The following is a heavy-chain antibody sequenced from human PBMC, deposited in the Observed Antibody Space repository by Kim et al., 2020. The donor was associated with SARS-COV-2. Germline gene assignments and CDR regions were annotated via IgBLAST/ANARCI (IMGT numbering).Heavy chain of an antibody. CDR1: GDIFTHYG. V-gene: IGHV1-18*01. D-gene: IGHD3-16*01. CDR3: ARDRTNIFEGGY. J-gene: IGHJ4*02. CDR2: ISAYSGEK. Sequence: ASVKVSCKASGDIFTHYGFIWVRQAPGQGLEWMGWISAYSGEKNYAPRFQGRIVMTTETSTTTVYMELSSLTYDDTAVYYCARDRTNIFEGGYWGQGTLV.